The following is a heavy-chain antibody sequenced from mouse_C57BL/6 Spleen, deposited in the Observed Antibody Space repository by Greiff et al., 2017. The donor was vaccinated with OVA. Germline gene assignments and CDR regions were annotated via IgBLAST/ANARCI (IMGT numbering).Heavy chain of an antibody. CDR2: IYPGDGDT. V-gene: IGHV1-82*01. J-gene: IGHJ3*01. CDR1: GYAFSSSW. CDR3: ARGSYYEAY. D-gene: IGHD2-10*01. Sequence: QVQLQQSGPELVKPGASVKISCKASGYAFSSSWMNWVKQRPGKGLEWIGRIYPGDGDTNYNGKFKGKATLTADKSSSTAYMQLSSLTSEDSAVYFCARGSYYEAYWGQGTLVTVSA.